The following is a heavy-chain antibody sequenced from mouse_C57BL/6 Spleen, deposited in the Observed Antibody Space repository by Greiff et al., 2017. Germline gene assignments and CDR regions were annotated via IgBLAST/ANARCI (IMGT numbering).Heavy chain of an antibody. V-gene: IGHV1-69*01. Sequence: QVQLQQPGAELVMPGASVKLSCKASGYTFTSYWMHWVKQRPGQGLEWIGEIDPSDSYLNYNQKFKGKSTLTVDKSSSTAYMQLSSLPSEDSAVYYCARRNYCYGGAFAYWGQGTLVTVSA. CDR2: IDPSDSYL. D-gene: IGHD2-12*01. CDR3: ARRNYCYGGAFAY. CDR1: GYTFTSYW. J-gene: IGHJ3*01.